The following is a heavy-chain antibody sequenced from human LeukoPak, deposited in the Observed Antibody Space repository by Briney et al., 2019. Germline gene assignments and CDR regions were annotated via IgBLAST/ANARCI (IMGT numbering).Heavy chain of an antibody. J-gene: IGHJ4*02. D-gene: IGHD5-12*01. CDR1: GFIFNSYW. Sequence: GGSLRLSCAASGFIFNSYWMTWVRQAPGKGLEWVANIKQDGSEKYYVDSVKGRFTISRDNAKNSLYLQMNSLRAEDTAVYYCAKDSSLRPGPFDYWGQGTLVTVSS. CDR3: AKDSSLRPGPFDY. CDR2: IKQDGSEK. V-gene: IGHV3-7*01.